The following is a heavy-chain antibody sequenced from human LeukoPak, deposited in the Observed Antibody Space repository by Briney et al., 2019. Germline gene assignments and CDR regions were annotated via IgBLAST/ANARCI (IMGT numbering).Heavy chain of an antibody. V-gene: IGHV3-30*18. CDR2: ICFDETET. J-gene: IGHJ3*01. CDR1: GFAFRNSG. CDR3: AKDVGRPDWNAPFDAFDV. Sequence: PGLSLRLSCAASGFAFRNSGMHWVRQAPGKGLEWVAVICFDETETYYAYFVRGRFTISRDNSNKKLHLQMNSLRPDDTAMYYCAKDVGRPDWNAPFDAFDVWGQGAMVAV. D-gene: IGHD1-1*01.